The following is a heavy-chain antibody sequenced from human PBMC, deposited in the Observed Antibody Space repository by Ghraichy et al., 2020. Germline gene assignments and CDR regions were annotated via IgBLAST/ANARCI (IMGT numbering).Heavy chain of an antibody. CDR2: ISSRSDYI. CDR1: GSTLHSSS. V-gene: IGHV3-21*01. Sequence: GGSLRLSCAASGSTLHSSSMNWVRQAPGKGLEWVSSISSRSDYIYYADSLKGRFTVSRDNADNSLFLQMNSLRAEDTAVYYCATTADYLYFDYWGQGTLVTVSS. J-gene: IGHJ4*02. D-gene: IGHD4-11*01. CDR3: ATTADYLYFDY.